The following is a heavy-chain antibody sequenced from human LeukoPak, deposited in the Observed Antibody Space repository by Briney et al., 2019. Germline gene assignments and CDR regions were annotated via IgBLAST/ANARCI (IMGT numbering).Heavy chain of an antibody. Sequence: SETLSLTCAVYGGSFSGYYWSWIRQPPGKGLEWIGEINHSGSTNYNPSLKSRVTISVDTSKNQFSLKLSSVTAADTAVYYCARRLRYCSSTSCYAQNYYYYGMDVWGQGTTVTVSS. D-gene: IGHD2-2*01. J-gene: IGHJ6*02. V-gene: IGHV4-34*01. CDR2: INHSGST. CDR1: GGSFSGYY. CDR3: ARRLRYCSSTSCYAQNYYYYGMDV.